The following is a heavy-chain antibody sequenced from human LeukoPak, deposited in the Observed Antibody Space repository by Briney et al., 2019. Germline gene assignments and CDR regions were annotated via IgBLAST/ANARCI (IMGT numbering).Heavy chain of an antibody. J-gene: IGHJ4*01. CDR3: ARASKILTGYFDY. CDR2: IKQDGSES. V-gene: IGHV3-7*01. D-gene: IGHD3-9*01. Sequence: GGSLRLSCAASGFTFSSYVMHWVRQAPGKGLEWVANIKQDGSESRYVDSVKGRFTISRDNAKNSLYLQMNSLRAEDTAVYYCARASKILTGYFDYWGQGTLVTVSS. CDR1: GFTFSSYV.